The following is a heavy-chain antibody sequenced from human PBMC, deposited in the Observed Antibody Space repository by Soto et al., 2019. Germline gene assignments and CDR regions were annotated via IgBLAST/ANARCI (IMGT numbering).Heavy chain of an antibody. D-gene: IGHD6-6*01. CDR3: ASPLAARFDY. CDR2: ISYDGSNK. V-gene: IGHV3-30-3*01. CDR1: GFTFSSYA. Sequence: GGSLRLSCAASGFTFSSYAMHWVRQAPGKGLEWVAVISYDGSNKYYADSVKGRFTISRDNSKNTLYLQMNSLRAEDTAVYYCASPLAARFDYWGQGTLVTVSS. J-gene: IGHJ4*02.